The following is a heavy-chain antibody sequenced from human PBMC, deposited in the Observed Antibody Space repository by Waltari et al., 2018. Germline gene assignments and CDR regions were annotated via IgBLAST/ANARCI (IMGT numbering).Heavy chain of an antibody. CDR2: INGYNGNT. J-gene: IGHJ4*02. V-gene: IGHV1-18*01. CDR1: GYNFLNYG. Sequence: QAQLVQSGAEVKKPGASVKVSCTTSGYNFLNYGISWVRQAPGRGLEGMGWINGYNGNTKYAQKFQGRVTVTTDTSTSSAYMELRSLTSDDAALYYCVRDRMYSTSWFAFESWGQGTLVTVTS. D-gene: IGHD3-10*01. CDR3: VRDRMYSTSWFAFES.